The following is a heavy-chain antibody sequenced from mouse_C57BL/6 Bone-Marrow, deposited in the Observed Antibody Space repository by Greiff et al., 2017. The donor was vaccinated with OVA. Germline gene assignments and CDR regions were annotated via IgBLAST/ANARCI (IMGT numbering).Heavy chain of an antibody. CDR2: ISNGGGST. CDR1: GFTFSDYY. D-gene: IGHD3-2*02. V-gene: IGHV5-12*01. J-gene: IGHJ4*01. Sequence: EVQLQESGGGLVQPGGSLKLSCAASGFTFSDYYMYWVRQTPEKRLEWVAYISNGGGSTYYPDTVKGRFTISRDNAKNTLYLQMSRLKSEDTAMYYCARRTAQAFAMDYWGQGTSVTVSS. CDR3: ARRTAQAFAMDY.